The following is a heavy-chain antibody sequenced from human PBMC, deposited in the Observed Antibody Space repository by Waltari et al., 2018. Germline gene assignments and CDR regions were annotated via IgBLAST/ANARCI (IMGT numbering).Heavy chain of an antibody. Sequence: QVQLVESGGGVVQPGRSLRLSCAAYEFTFSSYAMHWVRQAPGKGLEWGSFISYNERNINYVDSVKGRFIISRDNSNKMLYLQMNNLRTEDTAVYYCARDYCDRTNCHGMDVWGQGTTVIVSS. CDR1: EFTFSSYA. CDR2: ISYNERNI. V-gene: IGHV3-30*04. J-gene: IGHJ6*02. D-gene: IGHD3-22*01. CDR3: ARDYCDRTNCHGMDV.